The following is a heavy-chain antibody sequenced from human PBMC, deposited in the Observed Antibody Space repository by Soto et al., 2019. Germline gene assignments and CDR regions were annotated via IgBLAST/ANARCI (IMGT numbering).Heavy chain of an antibody. CDR1: GFTFSSYG. Sequence: QVQLVESGGGVVQSGRSLRLSCAASGFTFSSYGIQWVRQAPGKGLEWVALISDDGSNKYYADSVKRRFTTARDKNTLYLQMNSLRPEDTAVYYCAKERYGQLWLEDYGLDVWGQGTTVTVSS. V-gene: IGHV3-30*18. J-gene: IGHJ6*02. D-gene: IGHD3-10*01. CDR2: ISDDGSNK. CDR3: AKERYGQLWLEDYGLDV.